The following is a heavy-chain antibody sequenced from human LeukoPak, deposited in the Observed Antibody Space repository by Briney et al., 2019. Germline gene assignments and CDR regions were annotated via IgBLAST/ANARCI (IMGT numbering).Heavy chain of an antibody. CDR2: IYSDGST. CDR3: ARDRVGLSS. V-gene: IGHV3-53*01. J-gene: IGHJ5*02. CDR1: GFTVSSTF. D-gene: IGHD1-26*01. Sequence: GGSLRLSCAASGFTVSSTFMTWVRQAPGKGLEWVSVIYSDGSTYYADSVKGRFTISRDNSKNTLYLQMNSLRAGDTAVYYCARDRVGLSSWGQGILVTVSS.